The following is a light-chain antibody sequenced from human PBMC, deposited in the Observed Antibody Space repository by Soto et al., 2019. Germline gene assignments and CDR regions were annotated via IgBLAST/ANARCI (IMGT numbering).Light chain of an antibody. CDR1: QSVSSW. V-gene: IGKV1-5*01. J-gene: IGKJ1*01. CDR2: DVS. CDR3: LQYKAYST. Sequence: DIQMTQSPSTLSASVGDRVTLTCRASQSVSSWLAWYQQKPGKAPKLLIYDVSSLKSGVPSRFSGSGSGTEFALTISSLPPDDFATYYCLQYKAYSTFGQGTKVYIK.